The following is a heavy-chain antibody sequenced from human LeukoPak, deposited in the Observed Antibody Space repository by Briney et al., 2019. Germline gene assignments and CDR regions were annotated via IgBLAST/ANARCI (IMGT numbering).Heavy chain of an antibody. Sequence: SETLSLTCAVSGGSISSSNWWSWIRQPPGKGLEWIGEIYHSGSTNYNPSLKSRVTISVDKSKTQFSLKLSSVTAADTAVYYCARHVFVVVPAAMRAAYYFDYWGQGALVTVSS. CDR3: ARHVFVVVPAAMRAAYYFDY. CDR2: IYHSGST. D-gene: IGHD2-2*01. CDR1: GGSISSSNW. J-gene: IGHJ4*02. V-gene: IGHV4-4*02.